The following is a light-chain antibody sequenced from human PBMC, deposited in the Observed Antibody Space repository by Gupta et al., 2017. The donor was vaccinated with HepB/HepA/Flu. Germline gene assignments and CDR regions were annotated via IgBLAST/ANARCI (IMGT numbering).Light chain of an antibody. CDR3: QQSSNWPHSRT. Sequence: EIVLTQSPATLSLSPGERATLSCRASQTVSSYLAWYQQKPGQAPRLLIYDASNRATGIPARFSDSGSGTDFXLTIRSXETEDFAVYYCQQSSNWPHSRTFGXGTRLEMK. CDR1: QTVSSY. CDR2: DAS. J-gene: IGKJ5*01. V-gene: IGKV3-11*01.